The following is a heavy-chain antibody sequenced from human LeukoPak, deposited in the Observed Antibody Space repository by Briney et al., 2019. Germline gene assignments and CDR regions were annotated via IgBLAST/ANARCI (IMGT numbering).Heavy chain of an antibody. CDR3: AALGAVVTARDAFNI. V-gene: IGHV3-7*03. CDR1: GFTFSSYW. CDR2: IKQDGSEK. Sequence: GGSLRLSCAASGFTFSSYWMSWVRQAPGKGLEWVANIKQDGSEKYYVDSVKGRFTVSRDNAKNSLYLQMNSLRAEDTAVYYCAALGAVVTARDAFNIWGQGTMVTASS. J-gene: IGHJ3*02. D-gene: IGHD2-21*02.